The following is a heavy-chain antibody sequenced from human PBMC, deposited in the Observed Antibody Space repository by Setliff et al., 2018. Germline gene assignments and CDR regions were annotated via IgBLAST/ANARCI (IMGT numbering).Heavy chain of an antibody. CDR2: FIPILGAT. V-gene: IGHV1-69*13. J-gene: IGHJ5*01. Sequence: SVKVSCKSSGGTFSSSGITWVQQAPGQGLQWLGRFIPILGATNYAQNFQGRVTITADESTSTGYMELRSQRSDDTAVYYCARELRSPYWHLDSWGQGTQVTV. CDR1: GGTFSSSG. D-gene: IGHD3-16*01. CDR3: ARELRSPYWHLDS.